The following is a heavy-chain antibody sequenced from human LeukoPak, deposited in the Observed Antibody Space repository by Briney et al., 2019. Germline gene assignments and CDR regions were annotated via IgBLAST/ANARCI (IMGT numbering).Heavy chain of an antibody. J-gene: IGHJ4*02. CDR1: GFTFTGYY. CDR3: ARDLFYYVSGTYYNVGRVFNY. V-gene: IGHV1-2*07. CDR2: INPNSGGT. Sequence: ASVNVSCTASGFTFTGYYMHWVRQAPGQGLEGMGGINPNSGGTNYAHKFQGRVTITRNTPITTAYMELTSLRSEDTAVYYCARDLFYYVSGTYYNVGRVFNYWGQGTLVTVSS. D-gene: IGHD3-10*01.